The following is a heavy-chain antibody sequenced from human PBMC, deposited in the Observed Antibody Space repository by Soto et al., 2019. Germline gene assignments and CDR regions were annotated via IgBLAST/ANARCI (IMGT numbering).Heavy chain of an antibody. CDR3: ARDKITGLFDY. Sequence: QVQLQQWGAGLLKHSETLCLTCAVYGGSFSGYYWAWIRQPPGTGLEWIGEINHSGSTNYNPSLKSRVTISVDTSKNQFSLKLTSVTAADTAVYYCARDKITGLFDYWGQGTLVTVSS. D-gene: IGHD2-8*02. CDR1: GGSFSGYY. V-gene: IGHV4-34*01. CDR2: INHSGST. J-gene: IGHJ4*02.